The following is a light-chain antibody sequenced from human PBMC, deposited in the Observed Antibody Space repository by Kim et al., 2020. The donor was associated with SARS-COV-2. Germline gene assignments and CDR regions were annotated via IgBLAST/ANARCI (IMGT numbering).Light chain of an antibody. Sequence: SGRDRVTITCRASQGISTPLKWYQVKPGRVAKLLVYAASTLLSGVPSRFSGGVSGTDFTLTISGLLPSDFATYYCQQSYNVAHITIVHRTRLEIK. CDR1: QGISTP. CDR2: AAS. CDR3: QQSYNVAHIT. V-gene: IGKV1-39*01. J-gene: IGKJ5*01.